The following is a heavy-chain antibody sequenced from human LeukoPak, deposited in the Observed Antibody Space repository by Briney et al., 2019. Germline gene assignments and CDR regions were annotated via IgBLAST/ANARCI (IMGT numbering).Heavy chain of an antibody. CDR3: ARDGGATPNQINWFDP. V-gene: IGHV4-59*01. Sequence: SETLSLTCAVSGGSINTYYWAWIRQPPGKGLEWIGYLDYDENTNYNPSLKGRVTISVDTSKTQLSLKLASVTAEDTAVYYCARDGGATPNQINWFDPWGQGTLVTVSS. CDR2: LDYDENT. J-gene: IGHJ5*02. D-gene: IGHD1-26*01. CDR1: GGSINTYY.